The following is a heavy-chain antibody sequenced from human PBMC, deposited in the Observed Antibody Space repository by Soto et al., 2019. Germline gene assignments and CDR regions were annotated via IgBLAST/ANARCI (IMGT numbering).Heavy chain of an antibody. CDR1: GYTFTDYS. V-gene: IGHV1-18*01. J-gene: IGHJ4*02. Sequence: QVQLVQSGAEVKKPGASVKVSCKASGYTFTDYSVSWVRQAPGQGLEWMGWINTYNGKTNYAPKVQARVTMTTDTSTTTAYMELRSLKSDDTAVYFCARDQYAVGGDFWGQGTLVTVSS. CDR3: ARDQYAVGGDF. D-gene: IGHD1-26*01. CDR2: INTYNGKT.